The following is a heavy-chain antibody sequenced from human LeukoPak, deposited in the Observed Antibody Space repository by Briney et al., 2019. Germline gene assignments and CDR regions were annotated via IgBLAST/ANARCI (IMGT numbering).Heavy chain of an antibody. Sequence: SETLSLTCTVSGGSISSGSYYWSWIRQPAGKGLEWLGRIYTSGSTNYNPSLKSRVTISVDTSKNQFSLKLSSVTAADTAVYYCARSVIAARTLVAWGQGTLVTVSS. CDR1: GGSISSGSYY. V-gene: IGHV4-61*02. CDR3: ARSVIAARTLVA. D-gene: IGHD6-6*01. J-gene: IGHJ5*02. CDR2: IYTSGST.